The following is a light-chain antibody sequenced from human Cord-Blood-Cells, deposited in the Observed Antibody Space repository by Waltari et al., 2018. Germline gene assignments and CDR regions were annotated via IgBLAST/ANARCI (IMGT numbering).Light chain of an antibody. CDR3: SSYTSSSTLV. V-gene: IGLV2-14*01. CDR1: STHVGGYNS. CDR2: EVS. J-gene: IGLJ2*01. Sequence: ALTQPASVSGSPGLPITISCTGTSTHVGGYNSVPWYQQHPGKAPKLMIYEVSNRPSGVSNRFSGSKSGNTASLTISGLQAEDEADYYCSSYTSSSTLVFGGGTKLTVL.